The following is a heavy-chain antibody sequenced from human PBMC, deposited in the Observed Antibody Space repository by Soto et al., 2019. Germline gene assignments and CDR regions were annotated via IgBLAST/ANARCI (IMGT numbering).Heavy chain of an antibody. CDR2: ISGNGGST. CDR1: GFTFSSYA. Sequence: GGSLRLSCAASGFTFSSYAMSWVRQAPGKGLEWVSGISGNGGSTYYADSVKGRFTISRDNPKNTQYLQMNSLRADDTAIYYCAKGRYNSGPNYDYFAYWGQGTLVTVSS. J-gene: IGHJ4*02. CDR3: AKGRYNSGPNYDYFAY. V-gene: IGHV3-23*01. D-gene: IGHD5-12*01.